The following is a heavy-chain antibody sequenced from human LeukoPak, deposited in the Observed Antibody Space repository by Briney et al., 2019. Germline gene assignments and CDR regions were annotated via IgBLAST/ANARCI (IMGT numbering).Heavy chain of an antibody. V-gene: IGHV3-21*01. CDR2: ISSSSSYI. Sequence: PGGSLRLSCAASGFTFSSYRMNWVRQAPGKGLEWVSSISSSSSYIYYADSVKGRFTISRDNAKNSLYLQMHSLRAEDTAVYYCARDQAAGSYFDYWGQGTLVTVSS. CDR3: ARDQAAGSYFDY. D-gene: IGHD6-13*01. CDR1: GFTFSSYR. J-gene: IGHJ4*02.